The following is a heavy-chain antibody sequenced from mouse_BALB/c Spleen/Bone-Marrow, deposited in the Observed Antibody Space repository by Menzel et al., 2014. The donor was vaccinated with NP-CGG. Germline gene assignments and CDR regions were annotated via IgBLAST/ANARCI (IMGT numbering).Heavy chain of an antibody. CDR1: GFNIKDTY. CDR3: APYYYGSSLFAY. V-gene: IGHV14-3*02. CDR2: IDPANGNT. Sequence: GAELVKPGASVKLSCTASGFNIKDTYMHWVEQRPEQGLEWIGRIDPANGNTKYDPKFQGKATITADTSSNTAYLQLSSLTSEDTAVYYCAPYYYGSSLFAYWGQGTLVTVSA. D-gene: IGHD1-1*01. J-gene: IGHJ3*01.